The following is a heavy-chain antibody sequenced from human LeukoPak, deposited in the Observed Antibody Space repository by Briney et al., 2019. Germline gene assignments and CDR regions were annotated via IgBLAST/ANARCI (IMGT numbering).Heavy chain of an antibody. D-gene: IGHD5-12*01. J-gene: IGHJ4*02. CDR3: ARDSGYNAFDY. V-gene: IGHV3-7*05. Sequence: GGSLRLSCADSGFVFSNSWMAWVRRAPGRGLEWLANINQDGSAKTCVDSVKGRFTISRDNAKNSLYLQMNSLRAEDTAMYYCARDSGYNAFDYWGQGTLVTVSS. CDR1: GFVFSNSW. CDR2: INQDGSAK.